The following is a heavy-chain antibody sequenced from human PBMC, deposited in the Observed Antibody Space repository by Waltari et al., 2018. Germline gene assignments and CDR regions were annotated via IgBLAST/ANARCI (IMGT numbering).Heavy chain of an antibody. V-gene: IGHV1-69*09. CDR1: GFTFTSSA. Sequence: QLVQSGPEVKKPGTSVKVSCKASGFTFTSSAMQWVRQARGQRLEWMGRIIPILGIANYAQKFQGRVTITADKSTSTAYMELSSLRSEDTAVYYCARVQDITMVRGWFDPWGQGTLVTVSS. D-gene: IGHD3-10*01. J-gene: IGHJ5*02. CDR2: IIPILGIA. CDR3: ARVQDITMVRGWFDP.